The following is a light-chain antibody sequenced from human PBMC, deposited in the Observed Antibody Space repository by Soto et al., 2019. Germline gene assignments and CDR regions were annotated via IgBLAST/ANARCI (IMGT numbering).Light chain of an antibody. V-gene: IGLV2-11*01. CDR2: DVS. J-gene: IGLJ1*01. CDR1: SSDVGGYNY. Sequence: QSALTQPRSVSGSPGQSVTISCTGTSSDVGGYNYVSWYQQHPGKAPKVMIYDVSERPSGVPDRFSGSKSGNTASLTISGLQAEDDADYYCCSYAGSPTYVLGTGTKVTVL. CDR3: CSYAGSPTYV.